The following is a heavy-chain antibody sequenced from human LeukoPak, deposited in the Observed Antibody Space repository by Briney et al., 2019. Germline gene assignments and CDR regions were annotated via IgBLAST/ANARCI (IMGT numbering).Heavy chain of an antibody. V-gene: IGHV3-30*04. J-gene: IGHJ4*02. CDR2: ISYDGSNK. D-gene: IGHD6-19*01. CDR3: ARGPGYSSGWYVLSVDY. Sequence: GGSLRLSCAASGFTFSSYAMHWVRQAPGKGLEWVAVISYDGSNKYYADSVKGRFTTSRDNSKNMLYLQMNSLSAEDTAVYYCARGPGYSSGWYVLSVDYWGQGTLVTVSS. CDR1: GFTFSSYA.